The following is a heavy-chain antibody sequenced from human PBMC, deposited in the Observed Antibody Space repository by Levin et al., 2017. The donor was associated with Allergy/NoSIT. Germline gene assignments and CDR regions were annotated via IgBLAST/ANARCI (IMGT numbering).Heavy chain of an antibody. D-gene: IGHD3-22*01. V-gene: IGHV3-30*18. CDR1: GFTFSSYG. J-gene: IGHJ4*02. CDR2: ISYDGSNK. Sequence: GGSLRLSCAASGFTFSSYGMHWVRQAPGKGLEWVAVISYDGSNKYYADSVKGRFTISRDNSKNTLYLQMNSLRAEDTAVYYCAKSPSMVITTPLFDYWGQGTLVTVSS. CDR3: AKSPSMVITTPLFDY.